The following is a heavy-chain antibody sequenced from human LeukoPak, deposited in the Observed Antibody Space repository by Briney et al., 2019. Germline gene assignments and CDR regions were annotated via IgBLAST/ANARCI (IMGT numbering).Heavy chain of an antibody. D-gene: IGHD2-8*01. CDR1: GGSISSYY. Sequence: SETLSLTCTVSGGSISSYYWSWIRQPAGKGLEWIGRIYTSGSTNYNPSLKSRVTMSVDTSKNQFSLKLSSVTAADTAVYYCASLYCTNGVCHSPFEYWGQGTLVTVSS. CDR2: IYTSGST. V-gene: IGHV4-4*07. CDR3: ASLYCTNGVCHSPFEY. J-gene: IGHJ4*02.